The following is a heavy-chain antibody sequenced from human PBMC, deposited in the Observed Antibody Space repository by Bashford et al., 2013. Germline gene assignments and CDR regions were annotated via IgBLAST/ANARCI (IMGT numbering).Heavy chain of an antibody. J-gene: IGHJ4*02. CDR3: ARAALDWATTDFDY. V-gene: IGHV1-18*01. CDR2: ISCYNGDT. D-gene: IGHD4-17*01. Sequence: VASVKVSCKASGYTFSDFGLTWVRQAPGQGLEWMGWISCYNGDTFYAQKFQGRVSMTTETHTSTVYMELKSLRSDDTAVYFCARAALDWATTDFDYWGREPWSPSPQ. CDR1: GYTFSDFG.